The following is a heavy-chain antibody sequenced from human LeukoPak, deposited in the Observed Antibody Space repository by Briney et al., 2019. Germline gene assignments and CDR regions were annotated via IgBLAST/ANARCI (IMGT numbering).Heavy chain of an antibody. Sequence: ASVNVSCKASGGTFSSYAISWVRQAPGQGLEWMGGIIPIFGTANYAQKFQGRVTITADKSTSTAYMELSSLRSEDTAVYYCARELRYYDSSGSPFDYWGQGTLVTVSS. V-gene: IGHV1-69*06. D-gene: IGHD3-22*01. CDR3: ARELRYYDSSGSPFDY. CDR2: IIPIFGTA. J-gene: IGHJ4*02. CDR1: GGTFSSYA.